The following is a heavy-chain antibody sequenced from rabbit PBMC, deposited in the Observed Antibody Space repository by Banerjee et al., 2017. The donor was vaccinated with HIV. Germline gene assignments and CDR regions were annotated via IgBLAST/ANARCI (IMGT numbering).Heavy chain of an antibody. Sequence: QSLEESGRDLVKPGASLTLTCTASGFTLSSYWICWVRQAPGKGLEWIACIYGGSSGGTYYASWAKGRSTISKTSSTTVTLQMTTLTAADTATYFCARDYNGNDGTVFNLWGPGTLVTVS. D-gene: IGHD6-1*01. V-gene: IGHV1S40*01. J-gene: IGHJ4*01. CDR1: GFTLSSYW. CDR3: ARDYNGNDGTVFNL. CDR2: IYGGSSGGT.